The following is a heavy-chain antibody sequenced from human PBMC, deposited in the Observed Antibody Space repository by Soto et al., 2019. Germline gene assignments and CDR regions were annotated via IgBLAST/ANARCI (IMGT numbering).Heavy chain of an antibody. CDR3: ARDRYYYDSSGYYYGMDV. V-gene: IGHV4-59*01. CDR2: IYYSGST. Sequence: TLSLTCTVSGGSISSYYWSWIRQPPGKGLEWIGYIYYSGSTNYNPSLKSRVTISVDTSKNQFSLKLSSVTAADTAVYYCARDRYYYDSSGYYYGMDVWGQGTTVTVSS. CDR1: GGSISSYY. D-gene: IGHD3-22*01. J-gene: IGHJ6*02.